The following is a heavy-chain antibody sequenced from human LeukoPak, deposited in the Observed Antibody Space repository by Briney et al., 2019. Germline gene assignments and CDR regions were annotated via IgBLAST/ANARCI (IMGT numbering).Heavy chain of an antibody. Sequence: PGESLRLSCAASGFTFSSYWMHWVRHAPGKGLVWVSRVNPQGSGTSYTDSVKGRFTISRDNAKDALHLRMDNLRVEDTAVYYCARARWSSTGWFLGYWGQGTLVTVSS. V-gene: IGHV3-74*01. CDR1: GFTFSSYW. D-gene: IGHD6-19*01. J-gene: IGHJ4*02. CDR3: ARARWSSTGWFLGY. CDR2: VNPQGSGT.